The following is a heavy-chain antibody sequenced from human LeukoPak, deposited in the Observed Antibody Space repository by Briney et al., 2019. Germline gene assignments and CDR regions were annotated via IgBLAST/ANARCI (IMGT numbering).Heavy chain of an antibody. J-gene: IGHJ5*02. CDR3: YCYGYRGTEDWIDP. CDR1: GFTFSNYW. CDR2: IKPDGSEK. Sequence: GGSLRLSCAASGFTFSNYWMSWVRQAPTKGLEWVANIKPDGSEKNYVDSVKGRFIISRDNANNSLYLQMNSLRAEDTAMYYCYCYGYRGTEDWIDPWGQETLVTVSS. V-gene: IGHV3-7*01. D-gene: IGHD5-18*01.